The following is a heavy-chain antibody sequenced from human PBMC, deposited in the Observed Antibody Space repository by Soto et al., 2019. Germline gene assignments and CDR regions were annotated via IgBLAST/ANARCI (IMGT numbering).Heavy chain of an antibody. D-gene: IGHD3-10*01. CDR2: IYPGDSET. J-gene: IGHJ5*02. CDR1: GYSFTSYW. V-gene: IGHV5-51*01. Sequence: GESLKISCKGSGYSFTSYWIGWVRQMPGKGLEWMASIYPGDSETRYSPSFLGQVTISADKSINTAYLQWSSLKASDTAIYYCARSYYKPGWFDPWGQGTLVTVSS. CDR3: ARSYYKPGWFDP.